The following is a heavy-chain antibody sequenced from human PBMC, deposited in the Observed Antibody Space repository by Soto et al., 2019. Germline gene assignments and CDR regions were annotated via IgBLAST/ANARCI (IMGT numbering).Heavy chain of an antibody. Sequence: ASVKVSCKASGYTFTSYAMHWVRKAPGQRLEWMGWINAGNGNTKYSQKFQGRVTITRDTSASTAYMELSSLRSEDTAVYYCARGRGYCSGGSCYNWFDPWGQGTLVTVSS. CDR2: INAGNGNT. D-gene: IGHD2-15*01. CDR1: GYTFTSYA. CDR3: ARGRGYCSGGSCYNWFDP. J-gene: IGHJ5*02. V-gene: IGHV1-3*01.